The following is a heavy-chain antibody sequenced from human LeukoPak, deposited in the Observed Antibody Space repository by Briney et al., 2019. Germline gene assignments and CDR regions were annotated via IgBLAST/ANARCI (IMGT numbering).Heavy chain of an antibody. V-gene: IGHV3-30*18. CDR1: GFTFRTYG. Sequence: GRSLRLSCETSGFTFRTYGMYWVRQAPGKGLEWVAVSSYGGNEEFYGDSVKGRFTISRDNSKNTLYLQMNSLRAEDTAVYYCAKDREGACPYWGQGTLVTVSS. CDR3: AKDREGACPY. D-gene: IGHD1-26*01. CDR2: SSYGGNEE. J-gene: IGHJ4*02.